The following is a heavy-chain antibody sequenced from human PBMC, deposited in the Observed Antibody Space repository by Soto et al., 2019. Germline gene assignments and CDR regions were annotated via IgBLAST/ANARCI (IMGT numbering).Heavy chain of an antibody. V-gene: IGHV4-59*01. CDR2: IYYSGST. CDR1: GGSISSYY. Sequence: SETLSLTCTVSGGSISSYYWSWIRQPPGKGLEWIGYIYYSGSTNYNPSLKSRVTISVDTSKNQFSLKLSSVTAADTAVYYCARDGYRDPPDYYSYYKAVWSKGTTVTVS. J-gene: IGHJ6*03. CDR3: ARDGYRDPPDYYSYYKAV. D-gene: IGHD5-12*01.